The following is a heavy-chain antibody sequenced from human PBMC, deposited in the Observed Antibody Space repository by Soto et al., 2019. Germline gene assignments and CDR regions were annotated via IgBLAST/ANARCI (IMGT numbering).Heavy chain of an antibody. V-gene: IGHV3-23*01. CDR3: ATGGGCDDFWSGLGDN. Sequence: GGSLRLSCAASGLTFSSYAMSWVRQAPGKGLEWVSGISVSGGSTDYADSVKGRFTISRDNSKNTLYLQMNSLRAEDTAVYYCATGGGCDDFWSGLGDNWGQGTLVTVSS. CDR1: GLTFSSYA. J-gene: IGHJ4*02. D-gene: IGHD3-3*01. CDR2: ISVSGGST.